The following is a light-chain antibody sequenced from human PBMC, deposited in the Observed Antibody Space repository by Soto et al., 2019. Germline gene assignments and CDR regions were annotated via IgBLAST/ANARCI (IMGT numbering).Light chain of an antibody. V-gene: IGLV2-8*01. J-gene: IGLJ2*01. CDR1: SSDVGCYNF. CDR3: TSYAGSNIPVV. CDR2: EVS. Sequence: QSALTQPPSASGSPGQSVTISCTGTSSDVGCYNFVSWYQQHPGKAPKLMIYEVSKRPSGVPDRFSGSKSGNTASLTVSGLQADDEADYYCTSYAGSNIPVVFGGGINLTVL.